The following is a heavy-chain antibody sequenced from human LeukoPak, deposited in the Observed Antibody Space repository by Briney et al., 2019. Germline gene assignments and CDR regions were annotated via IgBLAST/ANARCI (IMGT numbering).Heavy chain of an antibody. CDR3: ARPIGADSHAYDY. V-gene: IGHV4-39*01. D-gene: IGHD2-15*01. J-gene: IGHJ4*02. CDR2: IYYGGST. CDR1: GGSISSNSYF. Sequence: SETLSLTCIVSGGSISSNSYFWGWLRQPPGQGLEWIGSIYYGGSTYYNPSLKSRVTISVDTSRNQFSLRLSSVTAADTAVYYCARPIGADSHAYDYWGQGTLVTVSS.